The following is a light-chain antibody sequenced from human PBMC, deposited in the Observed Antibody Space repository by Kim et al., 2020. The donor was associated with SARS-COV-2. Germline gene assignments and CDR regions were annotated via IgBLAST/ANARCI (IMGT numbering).Light chain of an antibody. Sequence: SASGGSRVTITCRARQSISRWVAWYQQRPGKAPRLLIYDASKLESGVPSRFSGRGSGTQFTLTLSSLQPDDFATYYCQQYDSYSYGFGQGTKLEI. CDR1: QSISRW. CDR2: DAS. J-gene: IGKJ2*03. CDR3: QQYDSYSYG. V-gene: IGKV1-5*01.